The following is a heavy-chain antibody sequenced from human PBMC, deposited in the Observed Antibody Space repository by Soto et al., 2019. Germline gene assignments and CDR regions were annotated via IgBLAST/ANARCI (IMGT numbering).Heavy chain of an antibody. Sequence: GGSLRLSCAASGFTFSRYWMSWVRQAPGKGLEWVANIKQDGSEKYYVDSVKGRFTISRDNAKNSLYLQMNSLRAEDTAVYYCARARGLDNFDYWGQGTLVTVSS. CDR1: GFTFSRYW. J-gene: IGHJ4*02. CDR2: IKQDGSEK. D-gene: IGHD3-10*01. V-gene: IGHV3-7*05. CDR3: ARARGLDNFDY.